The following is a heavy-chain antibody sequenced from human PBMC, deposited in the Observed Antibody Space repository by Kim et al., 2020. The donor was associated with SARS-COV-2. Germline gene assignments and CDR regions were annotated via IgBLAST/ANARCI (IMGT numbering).Heavy chain of an antibody. CDR1: GFRFRSYG. CDR3: ATDRIIEGQWLVSFEM. V-gene: IGHV3-30*02. Sequence: GGSLRLSCAASGFRFRSYGMHWVRQAPGKGLEWLASLSFDGTNNYYADSVRGRYTISRDNAKNTLYLQMNSLRLEDTAVYYCATDRIIEGQWLVSFEMWGQGTTVNVSS. CDR2: LSFDGTNN. D-gene: IGHD6-19*01. J-gene: IGHJ3*02.